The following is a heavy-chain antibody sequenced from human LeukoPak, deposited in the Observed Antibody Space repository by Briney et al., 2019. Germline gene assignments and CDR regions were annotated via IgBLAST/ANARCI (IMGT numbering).Heavy chain of an antibody. CDR2: IYYSGST. CDR3: AACGSSREYFQH. J-gene: IGHJ1*01. V-gene: IGHV4-31*03. CDR1: GGSISSGGYY. Sequence: SHTLSLTCTVSGGSISSGGYYWSWIRQHPGKGLEWIGYIYYSGSTYYNPSLKSRVTISVDTSKNQFSLKLSSVTAADTAVYYCAACGSSREYFQHWGQGTLVTVSS. D-gene: IGHD2-15*01.